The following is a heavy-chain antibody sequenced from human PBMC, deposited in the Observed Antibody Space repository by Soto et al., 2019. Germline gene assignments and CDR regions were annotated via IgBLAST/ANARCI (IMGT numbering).Heavy chain of an antibody. J-gene: IGHJ6*02. CDR2: IYYSGST. V-gene: IGHV4-30-4*01. D-gene: IGHD2-2*03. CDR3: ASLNGYCVSTNCHGYYGMDV. CDR1: GGSISSGDYY. Sequence: SETLSLTCTVSGGSISSGDYYWSWIRQPPGKGLEWIGYIYYSGSTYYNPSLKSRVTISVDTSKNEFSLRLSSVTAADTAVYYFASLNGYCVSTNCHGYYGMDVWGQGTTVTVSS.